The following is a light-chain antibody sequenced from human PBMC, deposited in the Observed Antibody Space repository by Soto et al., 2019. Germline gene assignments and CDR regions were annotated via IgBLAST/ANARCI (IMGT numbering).Light chain of an antibody. CDR2: GAS. V-gene: IGKV3-20*01. Sequence: EIVLTQSPGTLSLSPGERATLSCRASQSVSSNYLAWYQQKSGQAPRLLIYGASSRATGIPDRFSGSGSGTDFTLTISNREPEDFAVYYCQQYGNSPYAFGQGTELEI. J-gene: IGKJ2*01. CDR1: QSVSSNY. CDR3: QQYGNSPYA.